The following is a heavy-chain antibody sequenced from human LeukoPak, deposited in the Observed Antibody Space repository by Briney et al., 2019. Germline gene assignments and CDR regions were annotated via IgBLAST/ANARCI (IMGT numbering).Heavy chain of an antibody. D-gene: IGHD3-22*01. CDR1: GFTFSRYW. V-gene: IGHV3-7*03. Sequence: GGSLRLSCAASGFTFSRYWMSWVRQAPRKGLEWVANINQDGSETHYVDSMKGRFTISRDNAKNSLYMQMNSLRAEDTAVYYCAREKGDYDTSGSLFIFGGQGTLVTVSS. CDR2: INQDGSET. J-gene: IGHJ4*02. CDR3: AREKGDYDTSGSLFIF.